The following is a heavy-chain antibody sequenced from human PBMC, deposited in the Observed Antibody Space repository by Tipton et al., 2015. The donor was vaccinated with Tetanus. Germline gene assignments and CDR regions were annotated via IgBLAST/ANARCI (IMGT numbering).Heavy chain of an antibody. D-gene: IGHD5-18*01. CDR1: GYSFTSYG. CDR2: ITPYNGHT. V-gene: IGHV1-18*01. J-gene: IGHJ4*02. CDR3: VRGRGLGAYSYGFEY. Sequence: QLVQSGAEVKKPGASVKVSCTANGYSFTSYGINWVRQAPGQGLEWVGWITPYNGHTDLAQKVQGRVTMTTDASLRTAYLELRSLRSDDTAVYYCVRGRGLGAYSYGFEYWGQGALVTVSS.